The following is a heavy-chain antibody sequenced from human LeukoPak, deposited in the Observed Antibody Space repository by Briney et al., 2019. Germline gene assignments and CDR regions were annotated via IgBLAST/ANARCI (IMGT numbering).Heavy chain of an antibody. Sequence: GGSLRLSCAASGFTFSSYGMHWVRQAPGKGLEWVAVIWYDGSNKYYADSVKGRFTISRDNSKSTLYLQMNSLRAEDTAVYYCASAGYSSGWYDFDYWGQGTLVTVSS. CDR2: IWYDGSNK. CDR3: ASAGYSSGWYDFDY. CDR1: GFTFSSYG. J-gene: IGHJ4*02. D-gene: IGHD6-19*01. V-gene: IGHV3-33*01.